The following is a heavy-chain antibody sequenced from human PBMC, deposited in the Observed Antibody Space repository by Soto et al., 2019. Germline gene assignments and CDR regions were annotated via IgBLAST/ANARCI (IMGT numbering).Heavy chain of an antibody. D-gene: IGHD3-3*01. CDR2: IYYSGST. J-gene: IGHJ5*02. CDR1: GGSISSYY. V-gene: IGHV4-59*01. Sequence: SETLSLTCTVSGGSISSYYWSWIRQPPGKGLEWIGYIYYSGSTNYNPSLKSRVTISVDTSKNQFSLKLSSVTAADTAVYYCARLEITIFGVVITDTWFDPWGQGTLVTVSS. CDR3: ARLEITIFGVVITDTWFDP.